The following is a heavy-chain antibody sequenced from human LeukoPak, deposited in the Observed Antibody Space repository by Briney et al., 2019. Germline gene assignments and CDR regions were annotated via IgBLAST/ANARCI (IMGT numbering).Heavy chain of an antibody. V-gene: IGHV4-39*07. CDR3: ARVGNPLVTVFAWFDP. Sequence: PWGSLRLSCAASGFTFSSYAMHWVRQSPGKGLEWIGSIFYSGSTNYNPSLKSRVTFSVDTSKNQFSLKLSSVTAADTAVYYCARVGNPLVTVFAWFDPWGQGTLVTVSS. J-gene: IGHJ5*02. D-gene: IGHD3-3*01. CDR1: GFTFSSYA. CDR2: IFYSGST.